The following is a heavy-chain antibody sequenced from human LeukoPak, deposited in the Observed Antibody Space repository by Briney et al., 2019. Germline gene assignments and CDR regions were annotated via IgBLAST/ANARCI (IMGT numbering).Heavy chain of an antibody. J-gene: IGHJ5*02. Sequence: GGSLRLSCAASGFTFSSYGMHWVRQAPGKGLEWVAIIWYDGSNKYYVDSVKGRFTISRDNSKNTLYLQMNSLRAEDTAVYYCARHYGPWGQGTLVTVSS. CDR3: ARHYGP. D-gene: IGHD3-16*01. CDR1: GFTFSSYG. V-gene: IGHV3-33*01. CDR2: IWYDGSNK.